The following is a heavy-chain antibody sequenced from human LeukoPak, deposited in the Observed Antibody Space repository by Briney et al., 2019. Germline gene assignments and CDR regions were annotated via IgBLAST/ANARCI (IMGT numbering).Heavy chain of an antibody. CDR1: GGTFSSYA. D-gene: IGHD2-15*01. CDR2: IIPIFGTA. CDR3: ASSHCSGGSCYLYYFDY. Sequence: SVTVSCKASGGTFSSYAISWVRQAPGQGLEWMGGIIPIFGTANYAQKFQGRVTITADESTSTAYMELSSLRSEDTAVYYCASSHCSGGSCYLYYFDYWGQGTLVTVSS. V-gene: IGHV1-69*01. J-gene: IGHJ4*02.